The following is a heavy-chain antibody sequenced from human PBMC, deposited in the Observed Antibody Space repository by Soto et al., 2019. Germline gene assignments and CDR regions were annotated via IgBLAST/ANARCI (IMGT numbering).Heavy chain of an antibody. CDR2: IIPILGIA. J-gene: IGHJ5*02. CDR1: GGTFSNYT. D-gene: IGHD1-1*01. CDR3: SRDYKRGTAQGFDP. V-gene: IGHV1-69*04. Sequence: SVKVSCKASGGTFSNYTISWVRQAPGQGLEWMGRIIPILGIANYAQKFQGRVTITADKSTSTAYIELSSLRSEDTAVYYCSRDYKRGTAQGFDPWGQGTLVTVSS.